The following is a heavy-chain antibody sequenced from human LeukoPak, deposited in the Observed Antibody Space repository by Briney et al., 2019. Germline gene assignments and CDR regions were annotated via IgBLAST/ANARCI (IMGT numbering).Heavy chain of an antibody. J-gene: IGHJ4*02. V-gene: IGHV3-23*01. D-gene: IGHD3-22*01. CDR2: ISGSGGST. CDR3: AKEKQYYSSGPIFGIGY. CDR1: GFTFSSYA. Sequence: PGASLRLSCAASGFTFSSYAMSWVRQAPGKGLEWVSAISGSGGSTYYADSVKGRFTISRDNSKNTLYLQMNSLRAEDTAVYYCAKEKQYYSSGPIFGIGYWGQGTLVTVSS.